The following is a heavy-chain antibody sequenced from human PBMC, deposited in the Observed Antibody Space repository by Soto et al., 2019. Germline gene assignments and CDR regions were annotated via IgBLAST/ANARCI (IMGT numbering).Heavy chain of an antibody. CDR3: AREGYCSGGSCYSPLDY. J-gene: IGHJ4*02. CDR2: IDPSDSYT. D-gene: IGHD2-15*01. CDR1: GYSFTSYW. Sequence: EVQLVQSGAEVKKPGESLRISCKGSGYSFTSYWISWVRQMPGKGLEWMGRIDPSDSYTNYSPSFQGHVTISADKSISTAYLQWSSLKASDTAMYYCAREGYCSGGSCYSPLDYWGQGTLVTVSS. V-gene: IGHV5-10-1*03.